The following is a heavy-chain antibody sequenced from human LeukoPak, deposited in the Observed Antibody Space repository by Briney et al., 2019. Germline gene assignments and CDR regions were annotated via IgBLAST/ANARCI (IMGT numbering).Heavy chain of an antibody. CDR1: GFTFSNSA. CDR2: IIVGSGRT. Sequence: ASVKVSCKASGFTFSNSAMQWVRQARGQRLEWIGWIIVGSGRTHYAQNLQERVTITRDMSTNTAYMELSSLRSDDTAVYYCAAELYSGTYGRCCSFAFWGQGTQVTVSS. J-gene: IGHJ4*02. D-gene: IGHD1-26*01. V-gene: IGHV1-58*02. CDR3: AAELYSGTYGRCCSFAF.